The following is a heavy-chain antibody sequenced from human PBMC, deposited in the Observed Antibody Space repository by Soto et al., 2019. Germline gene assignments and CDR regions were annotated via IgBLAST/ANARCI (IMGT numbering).Heavy chain of an antibody. CDR2: IKAYSGNT. CDR3: AFAYYGDDDY. V-gene: IGHV1-18*04. CDR1: GYTFGTST. D-gene: IGHD4-17*01. J-gene: IGHJ4*02. Sequence: QLQLVQSGAEAKKPGASVKVSCKASGYTFGTSTISWLRQAPGKGLEWMGWIKAYSGNTNYAPKLQGRVTMTTDIATSTAYMELRSQTTHDTATYYCAFAYYGDDDYWGQGTLVTVSS.